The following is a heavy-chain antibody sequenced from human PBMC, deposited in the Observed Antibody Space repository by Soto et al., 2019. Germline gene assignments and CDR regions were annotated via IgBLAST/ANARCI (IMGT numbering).Heavy chain of an antibody. J-gene: IGHJ6*02. CDR1: GYSFTTYG. CDR3: AREGPAPYYYYAMDV. CDR2: ISGYNGNT. V-gene: IGHV1-18*01. Sequence: QVQLEQSKGEVKKPGASVKVSCKTSGYSFTTYGISWVRQAPGQGLEWMGWISGYNGNTNYAQKLKGRLTMTTDTSTSTAYMELRSLTCDDTAVYYCAREGPAPYYYYAMDVWGQGSTVTVSS.